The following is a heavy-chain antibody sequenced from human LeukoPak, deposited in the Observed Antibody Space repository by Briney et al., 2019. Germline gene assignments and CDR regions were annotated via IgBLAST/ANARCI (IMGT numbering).Heavy chain of an antibody. CDR3: ARDGIPYCSSTSCPLPYDAFDI. D-gene: IGHD2-2*01. CDR2: ISSSSSYI. CDR1: GFTFSSYS. J-gene: IGHJ3*02. V-gene: IGHV3-21*01. Sequence: PGGSLRLSCAASGFTFSSYSMNWVRQAPGKGLEWVSSISSSSSYIYYADSVKGRFTISRDNAKNSLYLQMNSLRAEDPAVYYCARDGIPYCSSTSCPLPYDAFDIWGQGTMVTVSS.